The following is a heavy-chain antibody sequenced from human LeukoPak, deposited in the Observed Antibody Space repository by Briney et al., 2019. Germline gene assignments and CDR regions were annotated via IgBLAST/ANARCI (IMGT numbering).Heavy chain of an antibody. V-gene: IGHV1-2*02. CDR1: GYTFTSYG. CDR3: ARDPADSYGDYAGRGAADNDY. J-gene: IGHJ4*02. D-gene: IGHD4-17*01. CDR2: INPNSGGT. Sequence: GASVKVSCKASGYTFTSYGISWVRQAPGQGLEWMGWINPNSGGTNYAQKFQGRVTMTRDTSISTAYMELSRLRSDDTAVYYCARDPADSYGDYAGRGAADNDYWGQGTLVTVSS.